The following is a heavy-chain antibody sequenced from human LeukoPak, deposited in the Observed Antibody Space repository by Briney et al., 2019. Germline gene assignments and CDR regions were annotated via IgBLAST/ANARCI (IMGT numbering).Heavy chain of an antibody. D-gene: IGHD3-22*01. CDR2: ISGSGGST. CDR3: AKSPPIVVITEYYFDY. CDR1: GFTFSSYG. V-gene: IGHV3-23*01. Sequence: PGGSLRLSCAASGFTFSSYGMHWVRQAPGKGLEWVSAISGSGGSTYYADSVKGRFTISRDNSKNTLYLQMNSLRAEDTAVYYCAKSPPIVVITEYYFDYWGQGTLVTVSS. J-gene: IGHJ4*02.